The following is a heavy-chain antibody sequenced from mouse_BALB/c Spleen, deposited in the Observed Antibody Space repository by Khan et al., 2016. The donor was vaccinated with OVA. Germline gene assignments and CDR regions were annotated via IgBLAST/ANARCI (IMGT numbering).Heavy chain of an antibody. J-gene: IGHJ3*01. V-gene: IGHV1S135*01. CDR2: VDPFNNDT. D-gene: IGHD3-3*01. Sequence: VQLQQSGPELMKPGASVNISCKASGYSFTTYYIHWVKQSRGKSLEWIGYVDPFNNDTDYNQKFKGQATLTVDKSSNTAYMHSSGLTSEDSAVYYCARGTFDYWGQRTLVTVSA. CDR3: ARGTFDY. CDR1: GYSFTTYY.